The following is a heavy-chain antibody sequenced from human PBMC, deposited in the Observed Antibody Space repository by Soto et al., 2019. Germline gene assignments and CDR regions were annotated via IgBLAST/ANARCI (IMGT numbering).Heavy chain of an antibody. CDR3: ARVPGP. D-gene: IGHD7-27*01. CDR2: INHSGST. V-gene: IGHV4-34*01. CDR1: GGSFSGYY. Sequence: SEALSLTCAVYGGSFSGYYWSWIRQPPGKGLEWIGEINHSGSTNYNPSLKSRVTISVDTSKNQFSLKLSSVTAADTAVYYCARVPGPWGQGTLVTVSS. J-gene: IGHJ5*02.